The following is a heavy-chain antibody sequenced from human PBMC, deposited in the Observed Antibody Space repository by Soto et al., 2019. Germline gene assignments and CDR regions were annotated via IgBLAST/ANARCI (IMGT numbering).Heavy chain of an antibody. V-gene: IGHV4-61*01. J-gene: IGHJ4*02. D-gene: IGHD2-15*01. Sequence: SETLSLTCTVSGGSVSSGSYYWSWIRQPPGKGLEWIGYIYYSGSTNYNPSLKSRVTISVDTSKNQFSLKLSSVTAADTAVYYCASGPVELPNDYWGQGTLVTVSS. CDR3: ASGPVELPNDY. CDR2: IYYSGST. CDR1: GGSVSSGSYY.